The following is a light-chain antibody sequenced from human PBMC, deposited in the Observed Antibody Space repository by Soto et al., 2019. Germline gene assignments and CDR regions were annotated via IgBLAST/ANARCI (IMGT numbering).Light chain of an antibody. CDR2: GNS. CDR1: SSNIGAGYD. CDR3: KSYDSSLSVLYV. J-gene: IGLJ1*01. Sequence: QSVLTQPPSVSGAPGQRVTISCIGSSSNIGAGYDVHWYQQLPGTAPKLLIYGNSNRPSGVPDRFSGSKSGTSASLAITGLQAEDEADYYCKSYDSSLSVLYVFGTGTKVTVL. V-gene: IGLV1-40*01.